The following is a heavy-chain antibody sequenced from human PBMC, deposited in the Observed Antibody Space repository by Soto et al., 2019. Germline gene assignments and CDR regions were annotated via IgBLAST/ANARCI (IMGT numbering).Heavy chain of an antibody. V-gene: IGHV3-33*01. CDR2: IWYDGSNK. D-gene: IGHD4-4*01. J-gene: IGHJ6*02. Sequence: QVNLVESGGGVVQPGRSLRLSCATSGFNFSSYSMHWVRQAPGKGLEWVSVIWYDGSNKYYVDSVKGRFTISRDNSKNTVHLQMNNLRAEETAVYYCARPKTKVTTFGMDVWGQGTTVTVSS. CDR3: ARPKTKVTTFGMDV. CDR1: GFNFSSYS.